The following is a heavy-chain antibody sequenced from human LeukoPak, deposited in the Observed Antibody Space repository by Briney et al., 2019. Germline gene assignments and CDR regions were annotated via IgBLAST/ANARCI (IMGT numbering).Heavy chain of an antibody. V-gene: IGHV3-23*01. CDR2: ISGSGGST. J-gene: IGHJ4*02. D-gene: IGHD3-3*01. CDR1: GFTFSSYA. CDR3: ARAPLRITIFGVFDY. Sequence: GSLRLSCAASGFTFSSYAMSWVRQAPGKGLEWVSAISGSGGSTYYADSVKGRFTISRDNSKNTLYLQMNSLRAEDTAVYYCARAPLRITIFGVFDYWGQGTLVTVSS.